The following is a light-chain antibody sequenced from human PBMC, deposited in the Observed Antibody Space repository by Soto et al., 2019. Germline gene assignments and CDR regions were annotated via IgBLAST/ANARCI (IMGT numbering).Light chain of an antibody. J-gene: IGKJ4*01. CDR2: AAS. CDR1: QSISSY. Sequence: EILMTQSPSSLSASVGERVTITCRASQSISSYLNWYQQKPGKAPKLLIYAASSMQSGVPSRFSGSGSGTDFTLTISSLHPEDFATYYCQHSYSTPRTFGGGTKVEIK. CDR3: QHSYSTPRT. V-gene: IGKV1-39*01.